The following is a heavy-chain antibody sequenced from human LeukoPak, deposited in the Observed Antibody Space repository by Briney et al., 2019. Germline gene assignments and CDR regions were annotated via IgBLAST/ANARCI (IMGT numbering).Heavy chain of an antibody. CDR3: ARSSFYCSSTSCYSLQSWFDP. CDR1: GGSISSYY. V-gene: IGHV4-4*09. D-gene: IGHD2-2*02. Sequence: SETLSLTCTVSGGSISSYYWSWIRQPPGKGLEWIGYIYTSGSTNYNPSLKSRVTISVDTSKNQFSLKLSSVTAADTAVYYCARSSFYCSSTSCYSLQSWFDPWGQGTLVTASS. CDR2: IYTSGST. J-gene: IGHJ5*02.